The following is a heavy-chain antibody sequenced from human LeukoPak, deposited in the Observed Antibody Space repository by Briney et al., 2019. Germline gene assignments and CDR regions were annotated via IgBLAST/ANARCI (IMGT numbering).Heavy chain of an antibody. Sequence: PSQTLSLTCAVSGGSISSGGYSWSWIRQPPGKGLEWIGYIYQNGNTYYNPSLKSRVTISVDRSKNQFSLNLSSVTAADTAVYYCGRGGIAAAASGIDYWGQGTLVAASS. CDR2: IYQNGNT. D-gene: IGHD6-13*01. V-gene: IGHV4-30-2*01. CDR3: GRGGIAAAASGIDY. J-gene: IGHJ4*02. CDR1: GGSISSGGYS.